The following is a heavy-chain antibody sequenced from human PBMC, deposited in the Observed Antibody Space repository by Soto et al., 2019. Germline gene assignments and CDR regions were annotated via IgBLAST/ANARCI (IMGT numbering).Heavy chain of an antibody. D-gene: IGHD3-3*01. CDR3: ARGYDFWSGYPGFDY. Sequence: ASGKVSCKASGYTFTSYGISWVRQAPGQGLEWMGWISAYNDNTKDAQKLQGRVTLTTDTSTSTAYMELRSLTSDDTAVYYCARGYDFWSGYPGFDYWGQGTLVTVSS. J-gene: IGHJ4*02. CDR2: ISAYNDNT. V-gene: IGHV1-18*01. CDR1: GYTFTSYG.